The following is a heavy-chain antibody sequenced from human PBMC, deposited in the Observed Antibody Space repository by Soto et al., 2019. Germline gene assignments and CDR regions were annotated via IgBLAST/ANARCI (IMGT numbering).Heavy chain of an antibody. V-gene: IGHV3-21*01. CDR1: GFIFSSYT. J-gene: IGHJ4*02. CDR2: ISASSTYI. CDR3: ARGWLRDPWMY. Sequence: EVQLVESGGGLVKPEGSLRLSCAASGFIFSSYTMNWVRQAPGKGLEWVSSISASSTYIYYADSLKGRFTISRDNAYNSLYLQMNSPSAEDTAVYYCARGWLRDPWMYWGQGTLVTVSS. D-gene: IGHD5-12*01.